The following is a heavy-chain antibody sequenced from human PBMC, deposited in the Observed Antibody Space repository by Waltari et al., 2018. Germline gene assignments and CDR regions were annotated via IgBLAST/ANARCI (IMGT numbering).Heavy chain of an antibody. CDR2: ISGRGSST. D-gene: IGHD3-10*01. V-gene: IGHV3-23*01. CDR1: GFTFNNYA. Sequence: EVQLLESGGGLVQPGGSLRLSCAASGFTFNNYAMTWVRQAPGKGLGGVSAISGRGSSTHYADSVKGRFTISRDNSRNTLYLQMNTLRVEDTAVYYCATRPYGSGLYYFDYWGQGTLVTVSP. CDR3: ATRPYGSGLYYFDY. J-gene: IGHJ4*02.